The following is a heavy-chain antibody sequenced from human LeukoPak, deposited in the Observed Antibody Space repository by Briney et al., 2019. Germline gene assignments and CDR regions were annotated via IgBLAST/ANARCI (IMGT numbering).Heavy chain of an antibody. J-gene: IGHJ4*02. CDR2: IYHSGST. V-gene: IGHV4-38-2*01. D-gene: IGHD3-16*02. CDR3: ARLGPAYDYVWGSYRTIDY. CDR1: GYSISSGYY. Sequence: PSETLSLTCAVSGYSISSGYYWGWVRQPPGKGPEWIGSIYHSGSTYYNPSLKSRVTISVDTSKNQFSLKLSSVTAADTAVYYCARLGPAYDYVWGSYRTIDYWGQGTLVTVSS.